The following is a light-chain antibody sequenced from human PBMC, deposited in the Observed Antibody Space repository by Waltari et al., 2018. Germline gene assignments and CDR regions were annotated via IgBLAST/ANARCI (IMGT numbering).Light chain of an antibody. Sequence: EIVLTQSPATLSLSPGEGATLSCSASQSVSSQLVWYQQKRGQATRLLIYDASNSATGVPPSFSGSSSSTDFTTIISSLEPEDFAVYYCQQCNNSPPTFGQGTKVEIK. J-gene: IGKJ1*01. CDR2: DAS. V-gene: IGKV3-11*01. CDR3: QQCNNSPPT. CDR1: QSVSSQ.